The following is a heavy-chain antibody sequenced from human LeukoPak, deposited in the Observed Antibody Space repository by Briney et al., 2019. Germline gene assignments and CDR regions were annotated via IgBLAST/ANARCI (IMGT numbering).Heavy chain of an antibody. CDR1: GFTFNSYA. CDR2: MSYDGSNK. D-gene: IGHD6-13*01. Sequence: PGGSLRLSCAASGFTFNSYAMPWVRQAPGKGLEWVAVMSYDGSNKYYADSVKGRFTISRDNSKNTLYLQMKSLRAEDTAVYYCARDSSSWYAGGYFDYWGQGTLVTVSS. CDR3: ARDSSSWYAGGYFDY. V-gene: IGHV3-30-3*01. J-gene: IGHJ4*02.